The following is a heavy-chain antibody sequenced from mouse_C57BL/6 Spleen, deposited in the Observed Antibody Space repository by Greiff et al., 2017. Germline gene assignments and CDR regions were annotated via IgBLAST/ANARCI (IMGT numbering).Heavy chain of an antibody. CDR1: GYSFTGYY. D-gene: IGHD2-2*01. CDR2: INPSTGGT. V-gene: IGHV1-42*01. J-gene: IGHJ4*01. CDR3: ARDGYDDAMDY. Sequence: VQLQQSGPELVKPGASVKIPCKASGYSFTGYYMNWVKQSPEKSLEWIGEINPSTGGTTYNQKFKAKATLTVDKSSSTAYMQLKSLTSEDSAVYYCARDGYDDAMDYWGQGTSVTVSS.